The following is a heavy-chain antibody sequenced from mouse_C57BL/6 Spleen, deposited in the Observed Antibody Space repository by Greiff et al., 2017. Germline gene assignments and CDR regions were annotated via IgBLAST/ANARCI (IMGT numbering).Heavy chain of an antibody. D-gene: IGHD2-13*01. CDR3: AKGLTGEASY. CDR2: IDPSDSYT. Sequence: QVQLQQSGAELVMPGASVKLSCKASGYTFTSYWMHWVKQRPGQGLEWIGEIDPSDSYTNYNQKFKGKSTLTVDKSSSTAYMQLSSLTSEDSAVYYCAKGLTGEASYWGQGTLVTVSA. J-gene: IGHJ3*01. CDR1: GYTFTSYW. V-gene: IGHV1-69*01.